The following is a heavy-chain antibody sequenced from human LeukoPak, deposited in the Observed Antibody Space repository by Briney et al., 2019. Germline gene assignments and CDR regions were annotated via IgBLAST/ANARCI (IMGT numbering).Heavy chain of an antibody. CDR2: IHYSGST. J-gene: IGHJ4*02. Sequence: SETLSLTCTVSGGSISSYYWSWIRQPPGKGLEWIGYIHYSGSTNYNPSLKSRVTILLDMSENQFSLRLSSVTAADTAVYYCARGRDGYNFFDYWGQGTLVTVSS. D-gene: IGHD5-24*01. CDR1: GGSISSYY. V-gene: IGHV4-59*08. CDR3: ARGRDGYNFFDY.